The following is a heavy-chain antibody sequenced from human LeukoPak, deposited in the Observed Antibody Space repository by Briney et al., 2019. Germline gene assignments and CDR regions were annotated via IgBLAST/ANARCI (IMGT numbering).Heavy chain of an antibody. CDR1: AFTFNTYL. J-gene: IGHJ4*02. V-gene: IGHV3-15*01. CDR2: IKSKTDGGTT. Sequence: GGSLRLSCAASAFTFNTYLMHWVRQVPGRGLEWVGRIKSKTDGGTTDYAAPVKGRFTISRDDSKNTLYLQMNSLRAEDTAVYYCAKSIAAAGTGGYWGQGTLVTVSS. CDR3: AKSIAAAGTGGY. D-gene: IGHD6-13*01.